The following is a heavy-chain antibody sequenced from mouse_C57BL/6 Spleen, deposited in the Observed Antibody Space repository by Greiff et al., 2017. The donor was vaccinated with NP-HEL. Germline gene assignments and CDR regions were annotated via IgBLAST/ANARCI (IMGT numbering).Heavy chain of an antibody. D-gene: IGHD2-4*01. Sequence: EVKLMESGGGLVQPGGSLKLSCAASGFTFSDYYMYWVRQTPEKRLEWVAYISNGGGSTYYPDTVKGRFTISRDNAKNTLYLQMSRLKSEDTAMYYCARTICYDAAWFAYWGQGTLVTVSA. CDR3: ARTICYDAAWFAY. CDR1: GFTFSDYY. J-gene: IGHJ3*01. CDR2: ISNGGGST. V-gene: IGHV5-12*01.